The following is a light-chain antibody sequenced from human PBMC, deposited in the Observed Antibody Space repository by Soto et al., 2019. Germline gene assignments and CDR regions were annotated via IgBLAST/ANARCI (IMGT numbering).Light chain of an antibody. Sequence: DFVMTQSPDSLAVSLGDRATINCKSSQSVLYSSNNKNYLAWYQQKPGQPPKLLIYWSSTRESGVPDRFSGSGSGTDFTLTIISLQAEDVAVYYCQQYYTTPRTFGQGTKVEIK. V-gene: IGKV4-1*01. CDR2: WSS. CDR3: QQYYTTPRT. J-gene: IGKJ1*01. CDR1: QSVLYSSNNKNY.